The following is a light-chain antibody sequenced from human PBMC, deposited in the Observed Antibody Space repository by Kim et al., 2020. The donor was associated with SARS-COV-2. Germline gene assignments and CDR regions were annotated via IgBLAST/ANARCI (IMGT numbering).Light chain of an antibody. CDR1: QSVSSSY. CDR3: QQYGSSLDT. V-gene: IGKV3-20*01. CDR2: GAS. J-gene: IGKJ2*01. Sequence: EIVLTPSPGTLSLSPGERATLSCRASQSVSSSYLAWYQQKPGQAPRLLIYGASSKATGIPDRFSGSVSGTDFTINISRLEPEDLAVYYCQQYGSSLDTCGQATTLEI.